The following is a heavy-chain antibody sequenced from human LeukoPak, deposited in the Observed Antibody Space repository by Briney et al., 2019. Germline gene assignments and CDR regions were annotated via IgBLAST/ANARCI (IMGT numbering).Heavy chain of an antibody. CDR1: GGTFSSYA. D-gene: IGHD3-22*01. Sequence: ASVKVSCKASGGTFSSYAISWVRQAPGQGLEWMGGIIPIFGTASYAQKFQGRVTITADEYTSTAYMELSSLRSEDTAAYYCARTGDDSSGNYGSSLDYWGQGTLVTVSS. CDR3: ARTGDDSSGNYGSSLDY. V-gene: IGHV1-69*01. CDR2: IIPIFGTA. J-gene: IGHJ4*02.